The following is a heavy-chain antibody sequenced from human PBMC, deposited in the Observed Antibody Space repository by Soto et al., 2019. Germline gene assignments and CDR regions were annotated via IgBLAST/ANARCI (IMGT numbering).Heavy chain of an antibody. D-gene: IGHD6-19*01. J-gene: IGHJ5*02. CDR2: IDSSGEK. CDR1: GLSITDSEMG. CDR3: ARRHLAVAVSPWFDP. V-gene: IGHV2-26*01. Sequence: QVTLKESGPVLVKLTETLTLRCTVSGLSITDSEMGVSLIRQPPWQPLEWLAHIDSSGEKSYRTFLKSRLAISKDTSKSQIVLTMTNMDPADTATYYCARRHLAVAVSPWFDPWGQGIPVTVSS.